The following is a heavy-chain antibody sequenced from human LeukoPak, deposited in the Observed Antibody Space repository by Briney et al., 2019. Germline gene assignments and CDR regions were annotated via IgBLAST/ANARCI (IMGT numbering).Heavy chain of an antibody. CDR3: ARGSHYYDSSGYYDAFDI. Sequence: SETLSLTCTVSGGSISSYYWSWIRQPAGKGLEWIGRIYTSGSTNYNPSLKSRVTISVDTSKNQFSLKLSSVTAADTAVYYCARGSHYYDSSGYYDAFDIWGQGTMVTVSS. D-gene: IGHD3-22*01. J-gene: IGHJ3*02. CDR1: GGSISSYY. V-gene: IGHV4-4*07. CDR2: IYTSGST.